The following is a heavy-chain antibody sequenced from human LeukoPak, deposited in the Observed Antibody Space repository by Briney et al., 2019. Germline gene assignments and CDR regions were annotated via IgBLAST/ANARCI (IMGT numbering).Heavy chain of an antibody. Sequence: PGGSLRLSCAASGFTFSSYAMSWVRQAPGKGLEWVSAISGSGGSTYYADSVKGRFTISRDNSKNTLYLQMNSLRAEDTAVYYCAKDRGYSYANAGGDYWGQGTLVTVSS. CDR1: GFTFSSYA. J-gene: IGHJ4*02. D-gene: IGHD5-18*01. V-gene: IGHV3-23*01. CDR2: ISGSGGST. CDR3: AKDRGYSYANAGGDY.